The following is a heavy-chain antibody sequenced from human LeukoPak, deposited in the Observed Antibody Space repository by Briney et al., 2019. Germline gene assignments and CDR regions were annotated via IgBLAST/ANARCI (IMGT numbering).Heavy chain of an antibody. J-gene: IGHJ1*01. CDR2: IFTTGST. CDR3: ARDGVPLTNLVARPFHP. CDR1: GGSMRNSY. D-gene: IGHD1-14*01. Sequence: SETLSLTCTVSGGSMRNSYWSWIRQPAGKGLECVDRIFTTGSTNYNPALKSRVTMSIDTSKNQFSLKMTSVTAADTAVYYCARDGVPLTNLVARPFHPWGQGTLVIVSS. V-gene: IGHV4-4*07.